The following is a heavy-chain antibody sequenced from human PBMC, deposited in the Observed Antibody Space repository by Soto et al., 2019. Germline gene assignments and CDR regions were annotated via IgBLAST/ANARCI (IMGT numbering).Heavy chain of an antibody. V-gene: IGHV3-33*01. CDR3: ARLYCSASSCYSAGAFDI. CDR2: IWFDGSDK. Sequence: PGGSLRLSCAASGFTFSSYGMHWVRQAPGKGLEWVALIWFDGSDKYYTESVKGRFTISRDNSKSTLYLQMNSLRAEDTAVYYCARLYCSASSCYSAGAFDIRGQGTMVTVSS. J-gene: IGHJ3*02. CDR1: GFTFSSYG. D-gene: IGHD2-15*01.